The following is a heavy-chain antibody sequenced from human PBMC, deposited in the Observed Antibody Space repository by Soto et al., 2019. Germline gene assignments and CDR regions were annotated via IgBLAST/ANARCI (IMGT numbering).Heavy chain of an antibody. D-gene: IGHD3-22*01. CDR2: IYYNGRP. CDR1: GGSISSTSYY. V-gene: IGHV4-39*01. J-gene: IGHJ1*01. Sequence: SETLSLTCSASGGSISSTSYYWAWIRQPPGKGLDWVATIYYNGRPYYNPSLKSRATISVDTSRNQFSLRLGSVTAADTAVYYCARYFDTSDRPYFHHWGQGTLVTVSS. CDR3: ARYFDTSDRPYFHH.